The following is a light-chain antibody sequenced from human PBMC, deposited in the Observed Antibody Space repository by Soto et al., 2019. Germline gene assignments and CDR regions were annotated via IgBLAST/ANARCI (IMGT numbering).Light chain of an antibody. CDR2: DAS. J-gene: IGKJ1*01. Sequence: DIQMTQSPSTLSASVGDRVTITCRASKNINTWVAWYQQKPGKAPKLLIYDASTLQSGVPSRFSGSGSGTDFTLTISSLQPEDFATYYCQKSYNTWTFGQGTKVDIK. V-gene: IGKV1-39*01. CDR1: KNINTW. CDR3: QKSYNTWT.